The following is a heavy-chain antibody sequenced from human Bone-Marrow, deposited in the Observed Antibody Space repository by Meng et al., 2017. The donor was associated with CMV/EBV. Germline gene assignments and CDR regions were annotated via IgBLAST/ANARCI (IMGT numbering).Heavy chain of an antibody. CDR1: GFTFSTYA. CDR2: IYSGGGST. J-gene: IGHJ4*01. Sequence: LPLTCAAYGFTFSTYAMIWDRQAPGKGLEWVSVIYSGGGSTDYADSVKGRFSISRDNSKNTLYLQMNNLRVEDTAVYYCAKDGCGSDCYFDCWGHGTLVTVSS. CDR3: AKDGCGSDCYFDC. V-gene: IGHV3-23*03. D-gene: IGHD2-21*01.